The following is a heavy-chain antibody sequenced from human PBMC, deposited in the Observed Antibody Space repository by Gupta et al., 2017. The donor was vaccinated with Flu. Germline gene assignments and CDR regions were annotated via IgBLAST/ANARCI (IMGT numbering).Heavy chain of an antibody. Sequence: VSGASIVTDYYFWAWIRQSPGKGLEGIGSINYSGTAYYIPSLRSRLTMSVDTSKNQVSLKLSSVTATDTAVFYCARHKTWLDYLDAWGQGTLVTVSS. CDR2: INYSGTA. D-gene: IGHD3-9*01. CDR3: ARHKTWLDYLDA. V-gene: IGHV4-39*01. J-gene: IGHJ5*02. CDR1: GASIVTDYYF.